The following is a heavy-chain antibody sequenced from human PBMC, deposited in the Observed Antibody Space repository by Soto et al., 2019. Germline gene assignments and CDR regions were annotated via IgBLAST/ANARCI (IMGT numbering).Heavy chain of an antibody. Sequence: PGRSLRLSCAASGFNFRTYGFHWVRQAPGEGLEWVAVIYVDGHRPYYGEAVKGRFTVSRDNSRSTVYLQMNSLGSDDTAVYYGVRDDETTSPYGGLRWGLGTQVTVSS. J-gene: IGHJ4*02. D-gene: IGHD4-17*01. V-gene: IGHV3-33*01. CDR3: VRDDETTSPYGGLR. CDR1: GFNFRTYG. CDR2: IYVDGHRP.